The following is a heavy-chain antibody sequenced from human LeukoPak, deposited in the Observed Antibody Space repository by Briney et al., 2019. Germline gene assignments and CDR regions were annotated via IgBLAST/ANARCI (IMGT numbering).Heavy chain of an antibody. D-gene: IGHD3-3*01. CDR1: GGSIRSYY. Sequence: SETLSLACTVSGGSIRSYYWSWIRQPPGKGLEWIGYIYYSGSTNYNPSLKSRVTISVDTSKNQFSLKLSSVTAADTAVYYCARGLEWYYNSYYFDYWGQGTLVTVSS. CDR3: ARGLEWYYNSYYFDY. CDR2: IYYSGST. J-gene: IGHJ4*02. V-gene: IGHV4-59*08.